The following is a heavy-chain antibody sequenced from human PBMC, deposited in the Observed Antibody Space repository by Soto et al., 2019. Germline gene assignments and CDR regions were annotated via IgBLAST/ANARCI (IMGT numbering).Heavy chain of an antibody. Sequence: ASVKVSCKASGYTFTSYGVNWVRQAPGQGLEWMGWINAGNGNTKYSQKFQGRVTITRDTSASTAYMELSSLRSEDTAVYYCGRIAVAGTVYFDYWGQGTLVTVSS. CDR3: GRIAVAGTVYFDY. CDR1: GYTFTSYG. J-gene: IGHJ4*02. D-gene: IGHD6-19*01. CDR2: INAGNGNT. V-gene: IGHV1-3*01.